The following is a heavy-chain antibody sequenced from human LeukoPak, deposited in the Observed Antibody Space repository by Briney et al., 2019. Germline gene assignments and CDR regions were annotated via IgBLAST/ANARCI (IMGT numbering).Heavy chain of an antibody. J-gene: IGHJ4*02. Sequence: GGSLLLSCAASGFTFSNYAMTWLRQAPGQGLEWVSAIDGYADNTYYADSVKGRFTISRDNSKNTLYLQMNSLRAEDTAVYYCAKDLMVRGAVLYYFDYWGQGTLVTVSS. CDR3: AKDLMVRGAVLYYFDY. CDR2: IDGYADNT. CDR1: GFTFSNYA. V-gene: IGHV3-23*01. D-gene: IGHD3-10*01.